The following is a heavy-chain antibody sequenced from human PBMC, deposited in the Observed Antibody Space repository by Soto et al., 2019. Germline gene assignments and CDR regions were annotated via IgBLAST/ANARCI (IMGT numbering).Heavy chain of an antibody. CDR1: GFTFSDYY. CDR2: ITSSGSTT. Sequence: QVQLVESGGDLVKPGGSLRLSCAASGFTFSDYYMSWIRQAPGKGLEWVSSITSSGSTTYYTDSVKARFTISRDNAKNSLYPQMNSLRAEDTAVYYCARERYSYGPYYFDYWGQGTLVTVSS. J-gene: IGHJ4*02. D-gene: IGHD5-18*01. V-gene: IGHV3-11*01. CDR3: ARERYSYGPYYFDY.